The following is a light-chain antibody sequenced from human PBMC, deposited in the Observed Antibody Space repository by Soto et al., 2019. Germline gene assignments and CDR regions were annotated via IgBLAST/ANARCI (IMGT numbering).Light chain of an antibody. CDR3: QQLHTSLPCT. CDR1: QEIGNY. V-gene: IGKV1-9*01. Sequence: IPLTQFPSSLSASVGDRVTITCRASQEIGNYLAWYRQKPGNAPELLIFSASTLQVGVPSRFSGSGSGTDFTLTISSLQPDDFATYYCQQLHTSLPCTFGQGTRL. CDR2: SAS. J-gene: IGKJ2*02.